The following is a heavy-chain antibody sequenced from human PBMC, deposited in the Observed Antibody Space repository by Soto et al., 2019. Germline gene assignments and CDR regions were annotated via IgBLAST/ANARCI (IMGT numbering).Heavy chain of an antibody. CDR2: IKSKTDGGTA. Sequence: EVQLVESGGGLGQPGGSLRLSCAVSGITFTKAWMSWVRQAPGKGLEWVGRIKSKTDGGTADYAAPLKGRFTISRDDSKNTLFLHMNSLKTEDTAVYYCSTEAYSTNDIWYRASLWGQGTLVTVSS. CDR3: STEAYSTNDIWYRASL. V-gene: IGHV3-15*01. D-gene: IGHD2-8*01. CDR1: GITFTKAW. J-gene: IGHJ4*02.